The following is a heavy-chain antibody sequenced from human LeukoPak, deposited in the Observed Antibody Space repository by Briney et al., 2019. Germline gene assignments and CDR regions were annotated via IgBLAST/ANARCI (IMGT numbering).Heavy chain of an antibody. CDR3: ARYSSGWTQSF. V-gene: IGHV3-7*01. D-gene: IGHD6-19*01. Sequence: GGSLRLSCAASGFTFSSYWMSWVRQAPGKGLEWVANIKQDGGDIGYVDSVKGRFTISRDNAKNSLYLQMNSLRAEDTAVYYCARYSSGWTQSFWGQGTLVTVSS. CDR1: GFTFSSYW. J-gene: IGHJ4*02. CDR2: IKQDGGDI.